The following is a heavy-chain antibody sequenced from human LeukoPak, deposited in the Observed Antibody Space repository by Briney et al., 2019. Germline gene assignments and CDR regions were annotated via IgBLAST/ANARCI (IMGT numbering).Heavy chain of an antibody. CDR2: IKQDGSEK. J-gene: IGHJ4*02. CDR1: GFTFSSYW. D-gene: IGHD6-19*01. V-gene: IGHV3-7*01. CDR3: AISSGWYGENFDY. Sequence: GGSLRLSCAASGFTFSSYWMSWVRQAPGKGLEWVANIKQDGSEKYYVDSVKGRFTISRDNAKNSLYLQMNSLRAEDTAVYYCAISSGWYGENFDYWGQGTLVTVSS.